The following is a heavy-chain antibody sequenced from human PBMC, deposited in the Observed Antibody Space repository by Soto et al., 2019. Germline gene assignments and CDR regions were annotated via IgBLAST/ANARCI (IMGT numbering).Heavy chain of an antibody. V-gene: IGHV3-33*01. CDR1: GFTFSSYG. CDR2: IWYDGSNK. Sequence: QVQLVESGGGVVQPGRSLRLSCAASGFTFSSYGMHWVRQAPGKGLEWVAVIWYDGSNKYYADSVKGRFTISRDNSKNTLYLQMNSLRAEDTAVYYCVRDSVGQQLVMDYYYGMDVWGQGTTVTVSS. D-gene: IGHD6-13*01. J-gene: IGHJ6*02. CDR3: VRDSVGQQLVMDYYYGMDV.